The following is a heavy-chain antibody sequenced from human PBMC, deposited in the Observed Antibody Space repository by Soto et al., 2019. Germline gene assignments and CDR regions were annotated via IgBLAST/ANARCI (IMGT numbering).Heavy chain of an antibody. J-gene: IGHJ6*02. CDR3: ARDAYYDMGV. Sequence: EVQLVESGGGLVQPGGSLRLSCVGSGFTFSTYWMHWVRQAPGKGLVWVSRINSDGSTTNYADSVKGRFTIPRDNAKNTLYLQMNSLIAEDTAVYYCARDAYYDMGVWGRGTTVTVSS. CDR2: INSDGSTT. V-gene: IGHV3-74*01. CDR1: GFTFSTYW.